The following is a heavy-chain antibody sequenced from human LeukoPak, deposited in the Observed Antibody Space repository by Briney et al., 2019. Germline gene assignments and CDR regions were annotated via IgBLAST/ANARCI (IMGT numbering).Heavy chain of an antibody. CDR1: RFTFSSHA. CDR2: SGSGGST. D-gene: IGHD6-19*01. J-gene: IGHJ4*02. CDR3: AKGGSGWYPAFDY. Sequence: GGSLRLSCAASRFTFSSHAMSWVRQAPGKGLEWVSTSGSGGSTFYADSVKGRFTISRDNSKNTLFLQMNSLRAEDTAVYYCAKGGSGWYPAFDYWGQGTLVTVSS. V-gene: IGHV3-23*01.